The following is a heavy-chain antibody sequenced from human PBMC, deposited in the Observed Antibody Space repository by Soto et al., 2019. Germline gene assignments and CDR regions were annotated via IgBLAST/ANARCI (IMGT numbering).Heavy chain of an antibody. D-gene: IGHD3-10*01. V-gene: IGHV1-69*04. J-gene: IGHJ4*02. Sequence: QVQLVQSGAEVKGPGSSVKVSCKASGDTFNFYSINWVRQAPGLGLEWMGRVNPILSMSNFAQRFQGRVTKTADKSTSTAYMELSGLRSEDTAIYYCATSYGSGYRAFDYWGQGALVTVSS. CDR2: VNPILSMS. CDR3: ATSYGSGYRAFDY. CDR1: GDTFNFYS.